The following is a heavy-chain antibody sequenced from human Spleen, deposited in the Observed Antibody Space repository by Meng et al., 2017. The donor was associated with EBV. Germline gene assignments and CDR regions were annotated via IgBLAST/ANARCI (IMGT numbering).Heavy chain of an antibody. CDR2: IILYNGNT. V-gene: IGHV1-18*01. Sequence: HVLWVQFGAELKTPGGPVKASFKASGYTFTSYAFSCVRQAPGQGLEWMGWIILYNGNTNYAQKLQGRVTMTTNTSTSTAYMELRSLTSDDTAVYYCARLGYGINYLDYWGQGTLVTASS. J-gene: IGHJ4*02. CDR3: ARLGYGINYLDY. CDR1: GYTFTSYA. D-gene: IGHD4-17*01.